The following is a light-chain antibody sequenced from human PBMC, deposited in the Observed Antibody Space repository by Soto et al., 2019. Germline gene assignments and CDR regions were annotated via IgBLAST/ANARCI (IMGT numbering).Light chain of an antibody. CDR1: QSVLYSSSNKNY. Sequence: DIVMTQSPDSLAVSLGERATINCKSSQSVLYSSSNKNYLAWYQQKPGQPPKALIYWASTRESGVPDRFSGSGSETDFNLTISSLQAEDVAVYYCQQYYTTPWTLGQGTKVDMK. CDR3: QQYYTTPWT. V-gene: IGKV4-1*01. J-gene: IGKJ1*01. CDR2: WAS.